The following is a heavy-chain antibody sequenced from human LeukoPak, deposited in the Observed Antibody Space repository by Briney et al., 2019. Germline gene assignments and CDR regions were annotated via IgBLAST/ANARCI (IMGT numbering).Heavy chain of an antibody. CDR3: ARHRDYYDT. CDR2: IYSSGSA. D-gene: IGHD3-22*01. CDR1: GSSINNNF. J-gene: IGHJ4*01. Sequence: PSETLSLTCTVSGSSINNNFWTWIRQPPGKGLEWIGYIYSSGSASYNPSIKSRVIISGDTSKNQISVKLTSVTAADTAVYFCARHRDYYDTWGRGTLVTVSS. V-gene: IGHV4-59*08.